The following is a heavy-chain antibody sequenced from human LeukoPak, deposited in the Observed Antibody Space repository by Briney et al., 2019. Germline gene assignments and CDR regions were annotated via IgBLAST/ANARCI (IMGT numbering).Heavy chain of an antibody. CDR2: INPNSGGT. D-gene: IGHD6-19*01. V-gene: IGHV1-2*02. J-gene: IGHJ4*02. Sequence: ASVKVSCKASGYTFTGYYMHWVRQAPGQGLEWMGWINPNSGGTNYAQKFQGRVTMTRDTSISTAYMELSRLRSDDTAVYYCARTIAVADAGDPYCFDYWGQGTLVTVSS. CDR1: GYTFTGYY. CDR3: ARTIAVADAGDPYCFDY.